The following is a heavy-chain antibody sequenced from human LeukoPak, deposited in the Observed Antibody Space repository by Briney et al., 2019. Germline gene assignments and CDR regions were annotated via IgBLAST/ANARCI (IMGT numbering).Heavy chain of an antibody. CDR2: IWYDGSNK. D-gene: IGHD1-20*01. CDR3: ARGTNWNYFDH. J-gene: IGHJ4*02. CDR1: GFTFSSYG. V-gene: IGHV3-33*01. Sequence: GGPLRLSCGASGFTFSSYGMHWVRQAPGKGLEWVAVIWYDGSNKYYAASVKGRFTISRDNSANTLYLQMNSLRGEDTAVYYCARGTNWNYFDHRGQGTPVTVSS.